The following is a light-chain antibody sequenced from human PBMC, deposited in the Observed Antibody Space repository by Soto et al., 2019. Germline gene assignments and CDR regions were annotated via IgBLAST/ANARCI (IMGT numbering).Light chain of an antibody. J-gene: IGKJ4*02. V-gene: IGKV1-39*01. CDR3: QKYYSNPRT. CDR1: QSVFNR. CDR2: DAS. Sequence: DVQMTQSPSSLSASVGDSVTITCRASQSVFNRLSWFQQRPGKAPKLLIYDASSLHAGVPSRFSGSGYGTDFTLTISTVQPEDSAIYYCQKYYSNPRTFGGGTRVEIK.